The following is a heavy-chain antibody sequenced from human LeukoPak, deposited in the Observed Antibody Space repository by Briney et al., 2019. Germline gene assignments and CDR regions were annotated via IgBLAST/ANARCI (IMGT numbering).Heavy chain of an antibody. CDR1: GFTFSSYA. CDR3: ARDLYYYYYYMDV. V-gene: IGHV3-64*01. J-gene: IGHJ6*03. CDR2: ISSNGGST. Sequence: GGSLRLSCAASGFTFSSYAMHWVRQAPGKGLEYVSAISSNGGSTYYANSVKGRFTISRDNSKNTLYLQMGSLRAEDMAVYYCARDLYYYYYYMDVWGKGATVTVSS.